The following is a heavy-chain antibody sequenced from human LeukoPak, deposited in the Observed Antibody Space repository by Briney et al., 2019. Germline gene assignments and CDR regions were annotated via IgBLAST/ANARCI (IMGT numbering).Heavy chain of an antibody. D-gene: IGHD3-22*01. CDR3: ARGAYYYED. V-gene: IGHV3-23*01. CDR1: GFTFSSYA. Sequence: PGGSLRLSCAASGFTFSSYAVSWVRQAPGKGLEWVSAISGSGGSTYYADSVKGRFTISRDNAKNSLYLQMNSLRAEDTAVYYCARGAYYYEDWGQGTLVTVSS. CDR2: ISGSGGST. J-gene: IGHJ4*02.